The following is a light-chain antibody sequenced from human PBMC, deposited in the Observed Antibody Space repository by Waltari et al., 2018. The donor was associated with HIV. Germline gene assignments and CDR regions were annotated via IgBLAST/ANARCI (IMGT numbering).Light chain of an antibody. CDR2: RTN. J-gene: IGLJ1*01. Sequence: QSVLTQPPSASGTPGQRVTISCSGSNSNIGSKDVYWFQHLPGTAPKLLIYRTNQRRSGVPDRFSGSKSGTSAALASSGLRSDDEADYYCAAWDDTLASYVFGTGTTVTV. V-gene: IGLV1-47*01. CDR1: NSNIGSKD. CDR3: AAWDDTLASYV.